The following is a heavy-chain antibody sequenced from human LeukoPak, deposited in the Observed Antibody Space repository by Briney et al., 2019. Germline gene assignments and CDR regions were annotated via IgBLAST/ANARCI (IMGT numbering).Heavy chain of an antibody. Sequence: GGSLRLSCAASGFTFSSYSMSWVRQAPGKGLEWVSSISSSSDYIYYADSVKGRFTISRDNAKNSLYLQMNSLRAEDTAVYYCAKDSRVGYYDSSGYYREYYFDYWGQGTLVTVSS. D-gene: IGHD3-22*01. CDR1: GFTFSSYS. V-gene: IGHV3-21*01. CDR3: AKDSRVGYYDSSGYYREYYFDY. CDR2: ISSSSDYI. J-gene: IGHJ4*02.